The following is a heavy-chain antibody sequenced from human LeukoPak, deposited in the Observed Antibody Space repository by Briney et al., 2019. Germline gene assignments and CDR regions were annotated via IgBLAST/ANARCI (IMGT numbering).Heavy chain of an antibody. J-gene: IGHJ3*02. D-gene: IGHD3-3*01. CDR3: AKGLRLLEWLFDDGFDI. V-gene: IGHV3-9*01. Sequence: QPGRSLRLSCAASEFTFDDYAMHWVRQAPEKGLEWVSGISWNSGNIGYADSVKGRFTISRDNAKNSLYLQMNSLRAEDTALYYCAKGLRLLEWLFDDGFDIWGQGTMVTVSS. CDR1: EFTFDDYA. CDR2: ISWNSGNI.